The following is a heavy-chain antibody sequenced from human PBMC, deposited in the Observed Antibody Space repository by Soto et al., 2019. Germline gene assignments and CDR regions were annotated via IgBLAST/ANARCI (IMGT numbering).Heavy chain of an antibody. CDR2: IWYDGSNK. Sequence: QVQLVESGGGVVQPGRSLRLSCAASGFTFSSYGMHWVRQAPGKGLEWVAVIWYDGSNKYYADSVKGRFTISRDNSKNTLYLQMNGLRAEDTAVYYCARGRDSSGWSSFDYWGQGTLVTVSS. CDR1: GFTFSSYG. CDR3: ARGRDSSGWSSFDY. V-gene: IGHV3-33*01. D-gene: IGHD6-19*01. J-gene: IGHJ4*02.